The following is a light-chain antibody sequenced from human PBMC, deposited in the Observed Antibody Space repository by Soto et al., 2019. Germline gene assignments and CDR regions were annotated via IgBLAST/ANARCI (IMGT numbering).Light chain of an antibody. CDR2: AAS. CDR1: QGISRY. J-gene: IGKJ1*01. Sequence: AIRMTQSPSSLSASTGDRVTITCRASQGISRYLAWYQQKPGKAPKLLIYAASTLQSGVPSRFSGSGSGTDFTLTISCLQSEDCATYYCQQYYSYPPTFGQGTKVEIK. V-gene: IGKV1-8*01. CDR3: QQYYSYPPT.